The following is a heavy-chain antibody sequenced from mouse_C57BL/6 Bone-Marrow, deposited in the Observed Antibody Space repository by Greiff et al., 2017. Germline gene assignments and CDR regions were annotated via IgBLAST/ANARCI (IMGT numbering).Heavy chain of an antibody. V-gene: IGHV6-3*01. CDR2: IRLKSDNYAT. Sequence: EVKVIESGGGLVQPGGSMKLSCVASGFTFSNYWMNWVRQSPEKGLEWVAQIRLKSDNYATHYAESVKGRFTISRDDSKSSVYLQMNNLRAENTGIYYCTGGLCYYAMDYWGQGTSGTVAS. CDR3: TGGLCYYAMDY. J-gene: IGHJ4*01. CDR1: GFTFSNYW.